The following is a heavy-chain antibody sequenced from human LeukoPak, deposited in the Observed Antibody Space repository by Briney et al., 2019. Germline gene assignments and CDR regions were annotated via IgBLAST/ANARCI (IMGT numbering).Heavy chain of an antibody. V-gene: IGHV1-18*01. CDR3: ARVSGSGYSYYFDY. Sequence: ASVRVSCKASGYTFNNYGISWVRQAPGQELEGMGWVTSYNGDTNYAQKFQGRVTMSTDTSTSTAYMELRSLRSDDTAVYYCARVSGSGYSYYFDYWGQGTLVTVSS. J-gene: IGHJ4*02. CDR1: GYTFNNYG. D-gene: IGHD3-22*01. CDR2: VTSYNGDT.